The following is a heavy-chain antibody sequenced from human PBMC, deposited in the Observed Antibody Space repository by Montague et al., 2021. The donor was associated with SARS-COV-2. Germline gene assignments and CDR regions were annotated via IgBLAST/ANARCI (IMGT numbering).Heavy chain of an antibody. V-gene: IGHV5-51*01. CDR1: GYGFTSYW. CDR3: AQTDNNGYHWFDP. J-gene: IGHJ5*02. Sequence: QSGAEVKKPGESLKISCKGSGYGFTSYWIGWVRQMPGKGLEWMGIIYPGDSGPIYSPAFEGQVTISADKSISTAYLQWNSLKASDTAIYYCAQTDNNGYHWFDPWGQGTLVTVSS. CDR2: IYPGDSGP. D-gene: IGHD2-8*01.